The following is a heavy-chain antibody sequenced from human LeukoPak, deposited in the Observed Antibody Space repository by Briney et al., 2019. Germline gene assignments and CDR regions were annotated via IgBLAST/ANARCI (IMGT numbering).Heavy chain of an antibody. V-gene: IGHV1-18*01. Sequence: ASVKVSCKASGYTFTSYGISWVRQAPGQGLEWMGWICAYNGNTNYAQKLQGRVTMTTDTSTSTAYMELRSLRSDDTAVYYCARDSSMVRGIIPYRYFDLWGRGTLVTVSS. CDR2: ICAYNGNT. D-gene: IGHD3-10*01. J-gene: IGHJ2*01. CDR1: GYTFTSYG. CDR3: ARDSSMVRGIIPYRYFDL.